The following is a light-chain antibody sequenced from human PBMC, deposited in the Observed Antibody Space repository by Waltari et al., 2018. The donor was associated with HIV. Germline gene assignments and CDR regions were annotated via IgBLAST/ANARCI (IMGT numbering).Light chain of an antibody. V-gene: IGLV2-14*03. CDR1: SSDVGSYNS. J-gene: IGLJ2*01. CDR2: AVS. CDR3: SSYTSSSTVV. Sequence: QSALTQPASVSGSPGQSITISCTATSSDVGSYNSVSLYQLHPGKAPKLMIYAVSNRPSGVSDRFSGSKSANTASLTISGLQAEDEAHYYCSSYTSSSTVVFGGGTKLTVL.